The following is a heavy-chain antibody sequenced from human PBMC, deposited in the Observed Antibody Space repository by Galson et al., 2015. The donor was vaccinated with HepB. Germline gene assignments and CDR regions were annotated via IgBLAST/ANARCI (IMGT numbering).Heavy chain of an antibody. CDR2: IYYSGST. Sequence: ETLSLTCTVSGGSISSYYWSWIRQPPGKGLEWIGYIYYSGSTNYNPSLKSRVTISVDTSKNQFSLKLSSVTAADTAVYYCAREEEGYFDYWGQGTLVTVSS. J-gene: IGHJ4*02. CDR3: AREEEGYFDY. V-gene: IGHV4-59*01. CDR1: GGSISSYY.